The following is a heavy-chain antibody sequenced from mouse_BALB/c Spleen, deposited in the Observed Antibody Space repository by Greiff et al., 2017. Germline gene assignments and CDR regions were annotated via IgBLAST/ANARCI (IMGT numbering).Heavy chain of an antibody. CDR2: IDPANGNT. D-gene: IGHD2-3*01. CDR1: GFNIKDTY. J-gene: IGHJ4*01. Sequence: EVQLVESGAELVKPGASVKLSCTASGFNIKDTYMHWVKQRPEQGLEWIGRIDPANGNTKYDPKFQGKATITADTSSNTAYLQLSSLTSEDTAVYYCARDGYSLYYAMDYWGQGTSVTVSS. CDR3: ARDGYSLYYAMDY. V-gene: IGHV14-3*02.